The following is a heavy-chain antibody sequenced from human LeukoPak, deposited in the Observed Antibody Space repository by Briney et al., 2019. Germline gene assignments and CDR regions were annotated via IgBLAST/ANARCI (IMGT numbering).Heavy chain of an antibody. J-gene: IGHJ3*02. V-gene: IGHV3-33*01. D-gene: IGHD3-10*01. CDR3: ARPPMVRGVIITGDDVFDI. CDR2: IWYDGSNK. CDR1: GFTFSSSG. Sequence: PGGSLRLSCAASGFTFSSSGMHWVRQAPGKGLEWVSVIWYDGSNKYYADSVKGRFTISRDNSKNTLYLQMNSLKAEDTAVYYCARPPMVRGVIITGDDVFDIWGQGTMVTVSS.